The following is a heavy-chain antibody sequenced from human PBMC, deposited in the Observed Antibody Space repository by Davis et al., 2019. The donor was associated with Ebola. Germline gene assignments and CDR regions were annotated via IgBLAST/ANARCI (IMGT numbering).Heavy chain of an antibody. D-gene: IGHD2-2*01. CDR3: ASQPCSSTSCPSGY. Sequence: PGGSLRLSCAASGFTFSSYAMSWVRQAPGKGLEWVSAISGSGGSTYYADSVKGRFTISRDNAKNSLYLQMNSLRAEDTAVYYCASQPCSSTSCPSGYWGQGTLVTVSS. CDR2: ISGSGGST. CDR1: GFTFSSYA. V-gene: IGHV3-23*01. J-gene: IGHJ4*02.